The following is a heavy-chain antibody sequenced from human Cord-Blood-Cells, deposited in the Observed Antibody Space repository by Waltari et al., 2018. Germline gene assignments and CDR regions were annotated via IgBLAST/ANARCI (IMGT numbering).Heavy chain of an antibody. D-gene: IGHD7-27*01. CDR1: VCTLTELS. J-gene: IGHJ4*02. CDR3: ATDSLAGTGDQAFDY. Sequence: QVQLVQSGDEVKKPGASVKSSCKVSVCTLTELSMLWVRLAPGKGLEWMGGFDPEDGETIYAQKFQGRVTMTEDTSTDTAYMELSSLRSEDTAVYYCATDSLAGTGDQAFDYWGQGTLVTVSS. CDR2: FDPEDGET. V-gene: IGHV1-24*01.